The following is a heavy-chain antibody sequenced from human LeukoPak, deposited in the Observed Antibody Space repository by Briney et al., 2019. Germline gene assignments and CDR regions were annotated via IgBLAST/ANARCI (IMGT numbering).Heavy chain of an antibody. V-gene: IGHV4-59*01. CDR2: IYYSGST. CDR1: GGSISSYY. D-gene: IGHD3-10*01. Sequence: SETLSLTCTVSGGSISSYYWSWIRQPPGKGLEGIGYIYYSGSTNYNPSLTSRVTISVDTSKNQFSLKLSSVTAADTAVYYCARGDGSGSIPLDYWGQGTLVTVSS. CDR3: ARGDGSGSIPLDY. J-gene: IGHJ4*02.